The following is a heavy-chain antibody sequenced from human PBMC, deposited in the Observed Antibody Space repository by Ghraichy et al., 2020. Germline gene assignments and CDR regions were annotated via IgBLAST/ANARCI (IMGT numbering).Heavy chain of an antibody. CDR3: AKDRDYYDSSGYYFNAFDI. Sequence: LSLTCAASAFTFSRYAMTWVSQAPGKGLEWVSTIRGSGSSTYYTDSVKGRFTISRDNSKNTLYLQMNSLRAEDTAVYYCAKDRDYYDSSGYYFNAFDIWCQGTLVTVSS. V-gene: IGHV3-23*01. CDR2: IRGSGSST. D-gene: IGHD3-22*01. J-gene: IGHJ3*02. CDR1: AFTFSRYA.